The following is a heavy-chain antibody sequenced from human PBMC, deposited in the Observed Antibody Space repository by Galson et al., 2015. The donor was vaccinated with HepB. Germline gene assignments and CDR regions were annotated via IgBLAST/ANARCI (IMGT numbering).Heavy chain of an antibody. D-gene: IGHD6-13*01. CDR2: IWYDRSNK. CDR3: ARDKVGSSYYYYYGMDV. Sequence: SLRLSCAASGFTFSSYGMHWVRQAPGKGLEWVALIWYDRSNKYFADSVKGRFTISRDNSKNTLYLQMNSLRAEDTAVYYCARDKVGSSYYYYYGMDVWGQGTTVTVSS. V-gene: IGHV3-33*08. CDR1: GFTFSSYG. J-gene: IGHJ6*02.